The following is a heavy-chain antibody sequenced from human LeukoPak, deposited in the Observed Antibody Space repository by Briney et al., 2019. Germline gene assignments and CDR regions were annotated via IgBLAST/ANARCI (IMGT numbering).Heavy chain of an antibody. J-gene: IGHJ3*02. CDR1: GGTFSSYA. D-gene: IGHD2-21*01. Sequence: SVKVSCKASGGTFSSYAISWVRQAPGQGLEWMGGIIPIFGTANYAQKFQGRVTITADESTSTAYMELSSLRSEDTAVYYCARVRYQVVVIAYDAFNIWGQGTMVTVSS. CDR2: IIPIFGTA. V-gene: IGHV1-69*13. CDR3: ARVRYQVVVIAYDAFNI.